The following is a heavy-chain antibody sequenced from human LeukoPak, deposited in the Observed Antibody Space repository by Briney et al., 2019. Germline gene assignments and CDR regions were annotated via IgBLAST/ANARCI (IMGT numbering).Heavy chain of an antibody. J-gene: IGHJ5*02. CDR1: GDSISSSSSY. CDR2: IYYSGST. Sequence: PSETLSLTCTVSGDSISSSSSYWGWIRQPPGEGLEWIGSIYYSGSTYYNPSLKSRVTISLDTSKNQFSLNLTSVTAADTAVYYCARFTPQGYGWGGYNRFDPWGQGTLVTVSS. D-gene: IGHD3-16*01. V-gene: IGHV4-39*07. CDR3: ARFTPQGYGWGGYNRFDP.